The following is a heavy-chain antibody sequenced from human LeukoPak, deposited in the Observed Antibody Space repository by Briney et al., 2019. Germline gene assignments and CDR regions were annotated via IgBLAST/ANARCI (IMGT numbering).Heavy chain of an antibody. CDR1: GYSISSGYY. V-gene: IGHV4-38-2*02. J-gene: IGHJ3*02. D-gene: IGHD3-16*02. CDR3: ARDIAADAFDI. Sequence: SETLSLTCTVSGYSISSGYYWGWIRQPPGKGLEWIGSIYHSGSTYYNPSLKSRVTISVDTSKNQFSLKLSSVTAADTAVYYCARDIAADAFDIWGQGTMVTVSS. CDR2: IYHSGST.